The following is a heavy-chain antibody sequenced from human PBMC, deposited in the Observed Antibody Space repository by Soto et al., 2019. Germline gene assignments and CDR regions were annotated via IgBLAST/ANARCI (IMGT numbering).Heavy chain of an antibody. Sequence: SETLSLTCAVYGGSFTDYYWSWIRQPPGKGLEWILEITVTGGLDSNPALDTRATISVDTTKNQFSLKLSSVTTADTALYYCARGSQRPSAAYKGNVYYGMDXWGQGTTLTVS. J-gene: IGHJ6*02. CDR1: GGSFTDYY. D-gene: IGHD2-2*01. CDR2: ITVTGGL. CDR3: ARGSQRPSAAYKGNVYYGMDX. V-gene: IGHV4-34*01.